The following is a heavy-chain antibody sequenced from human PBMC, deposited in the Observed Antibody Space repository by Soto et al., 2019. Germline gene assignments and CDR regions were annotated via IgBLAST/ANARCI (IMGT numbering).Heavy chain of an antibody. Sequence: QVQLQQWGAGLLKPSETLSLTCAVYGGSFSGYYWSWIRQPPGKGLEWIGEINHSGSTNYNPSLKSRVTTSVDTSKNQFSLKLSSVTAADTAVYYCARGQVGDGAEEYWGQGTLVTVSS. CDR1: GGSFSGYY. J-gene: IGHJ4*02. V-gene: IGHV4-34*01. CDR2: INHSGST. CDR3: ARGQVGDGAEEY.